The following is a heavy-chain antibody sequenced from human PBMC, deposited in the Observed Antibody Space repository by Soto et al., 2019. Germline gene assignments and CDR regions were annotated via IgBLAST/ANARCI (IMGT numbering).Heavy chain of an antibody. CDR1: GYTFTSYD. D-gene: IGHD6-6*01. J-gene: IGHJ2*01. Sequence: QVQLVQSGAEVKKPGASVKVSCKASGYTFTSYDINWVRQATGQGLEWMGWMNPNSGNTGYAQKFQGRVTMTRNTXXSTAYMELSSLRSEDTAVYYCARDSSSSSYWYFDLWGRGTLVTVSS. CDR2: MNPNSGNT. CDR3: ARDSSSSSYWYFDL. V-gene: IGHV1-8*01.